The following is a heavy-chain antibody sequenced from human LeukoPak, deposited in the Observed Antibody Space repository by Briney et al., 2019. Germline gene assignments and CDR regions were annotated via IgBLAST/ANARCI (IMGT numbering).Heavy chain of an antibody. D-gene: IGHD6-13*01. J-gene: IGHJ3*02. CDR2: IYPGDFDT. Sequence: PGESLKISCKGSGYRFTSYWIGWVRQMPGKGLEWMGIIYPGDFDTRYSPSFEGQVTISADKSISTAYLQWTSLKASDSAMYYCARPRGAWYNASGIWGQGTMVPVSS. CDR1: GYRFTSYW. CDR3: ARPRGAWYNASGI. V-gene: IGHV5-51*01.